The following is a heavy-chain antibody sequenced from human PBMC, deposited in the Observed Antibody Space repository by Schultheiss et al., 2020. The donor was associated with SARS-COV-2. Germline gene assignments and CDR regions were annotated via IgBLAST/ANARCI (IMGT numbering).Heavy chain of an antibody. CDR2: IYYTGST. CDR1: GGSISSGGYY. Sequence: SETLSLTCTVSGGSISSGGYYWSWIRQPAGKGLEWIGFIYYTGSTTYNPSLKSRVTISVDKSKNQFSLKLSSVTAADTAVYYCARALLWFGESPEPAPQIDYWGQGTLVTVSS. V-gene: IGHV4-61*10. CDR3: ARALLWFGESPEPAPQIDY. D-gene: IGHD3-10*01. J-gene: IGHJ4*02.